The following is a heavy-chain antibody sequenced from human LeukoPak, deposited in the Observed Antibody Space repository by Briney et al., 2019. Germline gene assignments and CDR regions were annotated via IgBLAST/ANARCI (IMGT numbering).Heavy chain of an antibody. V-gene: IGHV1-69*04. CDR1: GGTFSSYA. CDR3: PRERGQWLVSDY. CDR2: IIPILGIA. J-gene: IGHJ4*02. D-gene: IGHD6-19*01. Sequence: GASVKVSCKASGGTFSSYAISWVRQAPGQGLEWMGRIIPILGIANYAQKFQGRVTITADKSTSTAYMELSSLRSEDTAVYYWPRERGQWLVSDYWGQGTLVTVSS.